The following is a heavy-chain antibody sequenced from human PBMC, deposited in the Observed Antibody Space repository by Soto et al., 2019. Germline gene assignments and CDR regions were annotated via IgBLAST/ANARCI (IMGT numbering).Heavy chain of an antibody. CDR1: GRPFSSYA. V-gene: IGHV1-69*01. CDR2: IIPIFCTA. D-gene: IGHD4-17*01. CDR3: ARENYGDYVGYFDY. J-gene: IGHJ4*02. Sequence: QVQLVQSGAEVKKPGSSVKVSCTASGRPFSSYAISWVRQAPGQRLEWMGGIIPIFCTANYAQKFQGRVTITADESTSTAYMELSSLRSEDTAVYDCARENYGDYVGYFDYCGQGALVTVST.